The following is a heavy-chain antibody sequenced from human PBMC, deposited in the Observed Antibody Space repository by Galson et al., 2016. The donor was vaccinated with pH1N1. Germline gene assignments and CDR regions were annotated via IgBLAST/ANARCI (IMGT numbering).Heavy chain of an antibody. CDR3: ARPANIYASAWD. J-gene: IGHJ4*02. CDR1: GISITRND. V-gene: IGHV1-8*01. CDR2: VNPISGNT. Sequence: QSGAEVKEPGASVRVSCKSSGISITRNDFNWVRQAPGQGLEWMGWVNPISGNTGYAQKFQGRVSITRNTSISAAYMELNSLTSEDTAVYYCARPANIYASAWDWGQGTLVTVSS. D-gene: IGHD6-19*01.